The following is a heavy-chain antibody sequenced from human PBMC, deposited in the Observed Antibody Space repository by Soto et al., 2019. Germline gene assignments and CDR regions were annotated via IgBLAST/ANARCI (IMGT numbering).Heavy chain of an antibody. Sequence: SLKVSCKASGGTFSSYTISWVRQAPGQGLEWMGRIIPILGIANYAQKFQGRVTITADKSTSTAYMELSSLRSEDTAVYYCATAPMVQGVIYFDYWGQGTLVTVSS. V-gene: IGHV1-69*02. D-gene: IGHD3-10*01. CDR2: IIPILGIA. CDR1: GGTFSSYT. CDR3: ATAPMVQGVIYFDY. J-gene: IGHJ4*02.